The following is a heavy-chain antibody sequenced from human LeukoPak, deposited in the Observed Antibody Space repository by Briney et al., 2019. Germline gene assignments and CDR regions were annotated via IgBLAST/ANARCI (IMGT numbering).Heavy chain of an antibody. D-gene: IGHD3-10*01. CDR3: ARGAKFRSYGSGTYYTSLPFDP. CDR1: GYTFTGYY. J-gene: IGHJ5*02. V-gene: IGHV1-3*03. CDR2: INTGNGNT. Sequence: GASVKVSCKASGYTFTGYYMNWVRQAPGQGLEWMGWINTGNGNTKYSQEFQGRVTITRDTSASTAYMELSSLRSEDMAAYYCARGAKFRSYGSGTYYTSLPFDPWGQGTLVTVSS.